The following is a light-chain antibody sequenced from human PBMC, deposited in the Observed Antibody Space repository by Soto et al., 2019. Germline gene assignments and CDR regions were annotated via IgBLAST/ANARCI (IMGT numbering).Light chain of an antibody. CDR2: AAS. Sequence: DIQMTQSPSSLSASVGDRVTITCRASQSISSYLNWYQQKPGKAPKLLIYAASSLQSGVPSRFSGSGSGTDFTLTISSLQPEDFATYYGPQSYSTLTWTSGQRTK. V-gene: IGKV1-39*01. CDR1: QSISSY. CDR3: PQSYSTLTWT. J-gene: IGKJ1*01.